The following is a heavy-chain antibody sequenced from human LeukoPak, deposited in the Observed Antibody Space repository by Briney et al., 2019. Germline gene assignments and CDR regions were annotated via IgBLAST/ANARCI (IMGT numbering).Heavy chain of an antibody. V-gene: IGHV3-7*03. CDR1: GFTFSSYW. D-gene: IGHD3-10*01. CDR3: ARDARLLWFGESTGGIDV. CDR2: ITQDGSEK. Sequence: GGSLRLSCAASGFTFSSYWMSWVRQAPGKGLEWVANITQDGSEKYYVDSVKGRFTISRDNAKNSLYLQMNILRAEDTAVYYCARDARLLWFGESTGGIDVWGTGTTVTVSS. J-gene: IGHJ6*04.